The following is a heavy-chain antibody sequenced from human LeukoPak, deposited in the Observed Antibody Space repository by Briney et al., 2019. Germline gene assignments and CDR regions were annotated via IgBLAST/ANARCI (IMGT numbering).Heavy chain of an antibody. Sequence: SEPLSLTCTVSGGSISSYYWSWIRPPAGKGLKWIGRIYTSGSTNYNPSLKSRVTMSVDTSKNQFSLKLSSVTAADTAVYYCARGIAAVNWGQGTLVTVSS. J-gene: IGHJ4*02. CDR1: GGSISSYY. D-gene: IGHD6-13*01. CDR3: ARGIAAVN. CDR2: IYTSGST. V-gene: IGHV4-4*07.